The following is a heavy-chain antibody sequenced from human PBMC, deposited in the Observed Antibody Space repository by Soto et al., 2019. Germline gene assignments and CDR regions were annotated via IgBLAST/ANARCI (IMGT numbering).Heavy chain of an antibody. V-gene: IGHV4-61*01. CDR2: IYYSGST. J-gene: IGHJ5*02. Sequence: SETLSLTCTVSGGSVSSGSYYWTWIRQPPGKGLDWIGYIYYSGSTNYNPSLKSRVTISLDTSKNQFSLKLSSVTAADTAVYYCARIRIAVARWSWFDLWGQGTLVTVSS. D-gene: IGHD6-19*01. CDR1: GGSVSSGSYY. CDR3: ARIRIAVARWSWFDL.